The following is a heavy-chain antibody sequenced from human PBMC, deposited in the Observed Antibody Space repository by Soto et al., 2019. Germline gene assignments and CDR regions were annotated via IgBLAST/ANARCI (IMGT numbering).Heavy chain of an antibody. CDR3: ARAPPAYYFDY. V-gene: IGHV4-59*01. D-gene: IGHD2-2*01. CDR2: IYYSGST. CDR1: GGSISSYY. J-gene: IGHJ4*02. Sequence: PSETLSLTCTVSGGSISSYYWSWIRQPPGKGLEWIGYIYYSGSTNYNPSLKSRVTISVDTSKNQFSLKLSSVTAADTAVYYCARAPPAYYFDYWGQGTLVTVSS.